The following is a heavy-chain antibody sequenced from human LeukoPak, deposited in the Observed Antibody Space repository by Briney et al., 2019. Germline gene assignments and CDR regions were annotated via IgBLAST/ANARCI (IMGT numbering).Heavy chain of an antibody. Sequence: GGSLRLSCAASGFTVSSNYMSWVRQAPGKGLEWVANIKYDGSEKYYADSLKGRFTLSRDNARNSLYLQMNSLRAEDTAVYYCAKEIHDYGGNDAFDIWGQGTMVTVSS. D-gene: IGHD4-23*01. CDR3: AKEIHDYGGNDAFDI. V-gene: IGHV3-7*04. CDR1: GFTVSSNY. J-gene: IGHJ3*02. CDR2: IKYDGSEK.